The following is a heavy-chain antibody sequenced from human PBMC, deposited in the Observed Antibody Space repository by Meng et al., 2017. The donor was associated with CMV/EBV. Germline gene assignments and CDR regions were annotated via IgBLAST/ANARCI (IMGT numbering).Heavy chain of an antibody. CDR3: AREVDDYGDGWYFDL. J-gene: IGHJ2*01. D-gene: IGHD4-17*01. V-gene: IGHV1-69*12. CDR1: VGTFSSYA. CDR2: IIPIFGTA. Sequence: QLVQSGAEVKKPGSSVKVSSKASVGTFSSYAISWVRQAPGQGLEGMGGIIPIFGTANYAQKFQGRVTITADESTSTAYMELSSLRSEDTAVYYCAREVDDYGDGWYFDLWGRGTLVTVSS.